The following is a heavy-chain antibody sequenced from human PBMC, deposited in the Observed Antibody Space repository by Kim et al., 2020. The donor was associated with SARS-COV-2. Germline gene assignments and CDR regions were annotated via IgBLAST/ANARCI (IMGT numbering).Heavy chain of an antibody. D-gene: IGHD3-10*01. CDR3: ARGGVLFDY. CDR2: WYN. Sequence: WYNDYALSGQGRITINPDTSKNQFSLQLNSVTPEDTAVYYCARGGVLFDYWGRGTLVTVSS. V-gene: IGHV6-1*01. J-gene: IGHJ4*02.